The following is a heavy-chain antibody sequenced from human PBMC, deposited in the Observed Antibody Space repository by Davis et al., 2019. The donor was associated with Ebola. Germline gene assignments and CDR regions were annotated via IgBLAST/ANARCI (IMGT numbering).Heavy chain of an antibody. V-gene: IGHV3-33*01. J-gene: IGHJ6*02. D-gene: IGHD5-12*01. CDR3: ARDPNIVATIFYYYYGMDV. CDR2: IWYDGSNK. Sequence: GESLKISCAASGFTFSSYGMHWVRQAPGKGLEWVAVIWYDGSNKYYADSVKGRFTISRDNSKNTLYLQMNSLRAEDTAVYYCARDPNIVATIFYYYYGMDVWGQGTTVTVSS. CDR1: GFTFSSYG.